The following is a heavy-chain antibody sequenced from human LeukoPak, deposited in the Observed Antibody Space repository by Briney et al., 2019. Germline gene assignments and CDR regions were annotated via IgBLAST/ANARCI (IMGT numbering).Heavy chain of an antibody. CDR3: AKYGDTSGYFDY. CDR1: GITFSIYG. J-gene: IGHJ4*02. D-gene: IGHD3-22*01. CDR2: ISGSGGST. V-gene: IGHV3-23*01. Sequence: GGSLRLSCAASGITFSIYGMSWVRQAPGKGLEWVSSISGSGGSTYYADSVKGRFTISRDTSKNTLYLQLNSLRADDTAVYYCAKYGDTSGYFDYWGQGSLVTVSS.